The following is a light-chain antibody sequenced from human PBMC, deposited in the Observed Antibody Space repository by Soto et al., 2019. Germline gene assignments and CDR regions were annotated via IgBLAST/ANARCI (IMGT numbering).Light chain of an antibody. CDR2: KAS. CDR3: QQYNRFPT. Sequence: DIEMTQSPSTLSASVGDRVTITCRASQSISSWLAWYQQKPGKAPKLLIYKASSLESGVPSRFSGSGSGTEFALTISSLQPDDLATYYCQQYNRFPTFGQGTKLQI. J-gene: IGKJ1*01. V-gene: IGKV1-5*03. CDR1: QSISSW.